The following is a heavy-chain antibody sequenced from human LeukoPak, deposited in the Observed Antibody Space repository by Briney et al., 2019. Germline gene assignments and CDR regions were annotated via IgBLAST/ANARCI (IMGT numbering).Heavy chain of an antibody. Sequence: PGGSLRLSCAASGFTFSSYAMSWVRQAPGKGLEWVSAISGSGGSTYYADSVKGRFTISRDNSKNTLYLQMNSLRAEDTAVCYCAKLALGVVPAAHNWFDPWGQGTLVTVSS. CDR2: ISGSGGST. D-gene: IGHD2-2*01. V-gene: IGHV3-23*01. CDR1: GFTFSSYA. CDR3: AKLALGVVPAAHNWFDP. J-gene: IGHJ5*02.